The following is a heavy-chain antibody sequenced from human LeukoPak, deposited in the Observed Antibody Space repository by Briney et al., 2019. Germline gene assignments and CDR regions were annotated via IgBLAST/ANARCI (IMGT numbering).Heavy chain of an antibody. Sequence: PWGSLRLSCTTSGFTFSRYAINWVRQAPGKGLEWVSDISDSAFSTNYADSVKGRFTISRDNTKNTLYLQMNSLRADDTAVYFCAKDRSSSLAFDFWGQGTLVTVSS. CDR2: ISDSAFST. V-gene: IGHV3-23*01. CDR1: GFTFSRYA. D-gene: IGHD6-6*01. CDR3: AKDRSSSLAFDF. J-gene: IGHJ4*02.